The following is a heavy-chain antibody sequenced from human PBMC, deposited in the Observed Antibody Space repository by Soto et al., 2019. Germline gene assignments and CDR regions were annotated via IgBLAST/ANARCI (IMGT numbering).Heavy chain of an antibody. V-gene: IGHV1-69*01. Sequence: QVQLVQSGPEVKKPGSSVKVSCKASGGTFSDSVTSWVRQAPGQGLEWMGGIVPIFGKANLAEKFQDRVTINADESTSTAYMKLSSLRSEDTAVYYCARGRDGSNYYFDYWGQGTLVTVSS. CDR1: GGTFSDSV. D-gene: IGHD3-10*01. CDR2: IVPIFGKA. J-gene: IGHJ4*02. CDR3: ARGRDGSNYYFDY.